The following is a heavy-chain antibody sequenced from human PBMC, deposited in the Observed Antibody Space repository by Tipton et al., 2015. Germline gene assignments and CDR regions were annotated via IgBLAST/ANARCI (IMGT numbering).Heavy chain of an antibody. CDR3: SRGQSTHFFDP. V-gene: IGHV1-8*01. CDR2: MSANRGVT. Sequence: QLVQSGAEVKKPGASVKVSCKASGYSFTSYDINWVRQATGQGLEWMGWMSANRGVTGYAQKFQGRVTMTWDTSVRTAYMELSSLRSEDSAVYYCSRGQSTHFFDPWGQGTRVTVSS. D-gene: IGHD4-11*01. CDR1: GYSFTSYD. J-gene: IGHJ5*02.